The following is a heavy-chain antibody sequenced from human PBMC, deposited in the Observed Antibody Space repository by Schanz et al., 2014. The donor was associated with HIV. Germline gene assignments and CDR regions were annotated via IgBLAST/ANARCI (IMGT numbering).Heavy chain of an antibody. V-gene: IGHV1-69*01. CDR2: IIPIFGTA. CDR3: ARDHRLYTNSPRVYTMDV. CDR1: GGTFSKYA. J-gene: IGHJ6*02. D-gene: IGHD2-2*02. Sequence: QVQLVQSGAELKKPGSSVKVSCKASGGTFSKYAISWVRQAPGQGLEWVGGIIPIFGTANYAPKFQGRVTITADESTSTAFPDLSSLKSEDTAVYFCARDHRLYTNSPRVYTMDVWGQGTAVTVSS.